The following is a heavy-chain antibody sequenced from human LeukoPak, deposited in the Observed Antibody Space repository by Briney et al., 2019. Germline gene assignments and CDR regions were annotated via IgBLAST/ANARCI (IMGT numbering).Heavy chain of an antibody. D-gene: IGHD3-10*01. J-gene: IGHJ5*02. V-gene: IGHV3-74*01. CDR2: INSDGSAT. CDR3: AREGATMIRGVIKGWFDP. CDR1: GFTLSSYW. Sequence: PGGSLRLSCAASGFTLSSYWMHWVRQAPGKGLVWVARINSDGSATSYADSVKGRFTISRDNAKNTLYLQLNSLRVEDTAVYYCAREGATMIRGVIKGWFDPWGQGTLVTVSS.